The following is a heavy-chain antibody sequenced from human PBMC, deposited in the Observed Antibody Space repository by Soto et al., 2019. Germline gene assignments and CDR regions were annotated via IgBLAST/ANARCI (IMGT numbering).Heavy chain of an antibody. J-gene: IGHJ6*02. Sequence: SLRLSCAASGFTFSSYGMHWVRQAPGKGLEWVAVISYDGSNKYYADSVKGRFTISRDNSKNTLYLQMNSLRAEDTAVYYCAKDPGGDYFSGYYGMDVWGQGTTVTVS. D-gene: IGHD2-21*02. CDR1: GFTFSSYG. V-gene: IGHV3-30*18. CDR2: ISYDGSNK. CDR3: AKDPGGDYFSGYYGMDV.